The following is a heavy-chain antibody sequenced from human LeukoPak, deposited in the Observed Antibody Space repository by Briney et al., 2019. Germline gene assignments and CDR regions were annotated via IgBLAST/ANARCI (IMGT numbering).Heavy chain of an antibody. J-gene: IGHJ4*02. CDR2: ISGSGGST. V-gene: IGHV3-23*01. CDR3: AVAVGATTGVFG. Sequence: GGSLRLSCAASGFTFSSYAMRWVRQAPGKGLEWVSAISGSGGSTYYADSVKGRFTISRDNSKNTLYLQMNSLRAEDTAVYYCAVAVGATTGVFGWGQRTLVTVSS. D-gene: IGHD1-26*01. CDR1: GFTFSSYA.